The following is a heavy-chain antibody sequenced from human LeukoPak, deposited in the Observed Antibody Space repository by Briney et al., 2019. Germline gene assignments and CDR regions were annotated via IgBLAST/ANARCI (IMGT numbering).Heavy chain of an antibody. J-gene: IGHJ4*02. V-gene: IGHV3-23*01. CDR2: ITTSDSTT. D-gene: IGHD3-22*01. Sequence: GGSLRLSCAASGFTFRSYTMSWVRQAPGKGPEWVSTITTSDSTTYYADSVKGRFTISRDNSKNTLYLRMNSLRAEDTAVYYCAKFAGSSGSEGDDYWGQGTLVTVSS. CDR1: GFTFRSYT. CDR3: AKFAGSSGSEGDDY.